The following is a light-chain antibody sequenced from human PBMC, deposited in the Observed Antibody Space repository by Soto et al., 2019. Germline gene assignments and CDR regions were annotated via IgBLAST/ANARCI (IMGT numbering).Light chain of an antibody. CDR3: SSYTSSSTLYV. CDR1: SSDVGGYNY. Sequence: QSALTQPASVSGSPGQSITISCTGTSSDVGGYNYVSWYQQHPGKVPKLMIYDVSNRPSGVSNRFSGSKSGNTASLTISGLQADDEADDYCSSYTSSSTLYVFGTGTKLTVL. J-gene: IGLJ1*01. V-gene: IGLV2-14*01. CDR2: DVS.